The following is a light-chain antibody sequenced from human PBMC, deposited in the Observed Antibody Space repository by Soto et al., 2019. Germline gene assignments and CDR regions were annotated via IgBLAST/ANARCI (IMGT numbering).Light chain of an antibody. J-gene: IGLJ1*01. Sequence: QSVLTQPPSVSGSPGQSVAICCSGTSGDVGSYNRVSWYQQPPGTAPKLMVYDVSNRPSGVPDRFSGSKSGNTASLTISGLQAEDEADYYCSSFTSSSTYVFGTGTKVTVL. CDR1: SGDVGSYNR. V-gene: IGLV2-18*02. CDR3: SSFTSSSTYV. CDR2: DVS.